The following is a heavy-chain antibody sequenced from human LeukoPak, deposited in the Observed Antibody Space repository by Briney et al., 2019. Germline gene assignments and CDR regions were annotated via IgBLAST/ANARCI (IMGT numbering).Heavy chain of an antibody. D-gene: IGHD6-25*01. CDR3: ARVTAYSSENYFDY. Sequence: SETLSLTCAVSGYSISSGYYWGWIRQPPGKGLEWIGSIYHSGSTYYNPSLKSRVTISVDTSKNQFSLKLSSVTAADTAVNYCARVTAYSSENYFDYWGQGTLVTVSS. CDR1: GYSISSGYY. J-gene: IGHJ4*02. CDR2: IYHSGST. V-gene: IGHV4-38-2*01.